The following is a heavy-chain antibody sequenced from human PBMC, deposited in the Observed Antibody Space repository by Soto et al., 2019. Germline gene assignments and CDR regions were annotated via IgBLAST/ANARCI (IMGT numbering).Heavy chain of an antibody. D-gene: IGHD2-8*01. J-gene: IGHJ5*02. V-gene: IGHV1-3*01. CDR1: GYNLTRYT. CDR2: ITAGDGTA. CDR3: VRDLYPTSCFWLDA. Sequence: QVQLVQSGAEVRKPGASVKVSCKASGYNLTRYTLHWVRQAPGQRLEWMGRITAGDGTAKYSQKFQGRVTISRDMAAKTVYMDLNSLRSEDTAVYYCVRDLYPTSCFWLDAWGRGTLLTVSS.